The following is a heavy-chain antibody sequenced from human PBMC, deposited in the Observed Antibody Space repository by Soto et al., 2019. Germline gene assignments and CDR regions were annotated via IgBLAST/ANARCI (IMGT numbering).Heavy chain of an antibody. Sequence: QVQLQQWGAGLLKPSETLSLTCAVYGASFSGYYWTWIRQPPGKGLEWIWEINHGGSTNYNPSLKSGVTISVDTSKNQFSLQLSSVTAADTAVYYCARVREVTATFYYYYGMDVWGQGTTVTVSS. CDR3: ARVREVTATFYYYYGMDV. J-gene: IGHJ6*02. CDR1: GASFSGYY. V-gene: IGHV4-34*01. D-gene: IGHD2-21*02. CDR2: INHGGST.